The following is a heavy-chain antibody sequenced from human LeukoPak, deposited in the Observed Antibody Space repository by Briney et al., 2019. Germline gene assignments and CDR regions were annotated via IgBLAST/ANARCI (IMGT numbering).Heavy chain of an antibody. J-gene: IGHJ4*02. CDR1: GFILSNYP. Sequence: GGSLRLSCVASGFILSNYPMHWVRQAPGKRLEWLGFLSPEQTNMYADSVKGRFAIFRDNSKNTMYIQMNDLRPEDTAMFYCAKEGGSSGHAGYFDNWGQGTLVTVSS. V-gene: IGHV3-30*09. D-gene: IGHD3-22*01. CDR2: LSPEQTNM. CDR3: AKEGGSSGHAGYFDN.